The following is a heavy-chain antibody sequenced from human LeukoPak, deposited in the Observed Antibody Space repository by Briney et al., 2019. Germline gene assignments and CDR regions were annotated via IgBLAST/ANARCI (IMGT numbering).Heavy chain of an antibody. Sequence: PSETLSLTCTVSVCSINSYYWSWIRQPAGKGLEGIGRIYPSGNTNYNPSRKSRVTMSIDTSKNQLSLKVNSVTAADTAVYYCARAGGAGFDILPGYYNWFDPWGQGTLVTVSS. CDR3: ARAGGAGFDILPGYYNWFDP. CDR1: VCSINSYY. D-gene: IGHD3-9*01. CDR2: IYPSGNT. V-gene: IGHV4-4*07. J-gene: IGHJ5*02.